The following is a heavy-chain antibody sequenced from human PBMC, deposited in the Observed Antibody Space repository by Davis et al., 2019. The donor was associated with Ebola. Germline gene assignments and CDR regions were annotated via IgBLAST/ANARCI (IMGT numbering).Heavy chain of an antibody. J-gene: IGHJ4*02. D-gene: IGHD2-15*01. V-gene: IGHV1-69*13. CDR2: IIPVFRTA. CDR3: AHLGPQRYCSGGGCHGYLGY. CDR1: GDTLTSYA. Sequence: SVQVSCKAVGDTLTSYAMTWVRQAPGQGLEWMGGIIPVFRTANYAQKFQGRVTITADESTRTAYMELNGLRSEDTAVYYCAHLGPQRYCSGGGCHGYLGYWGQGTLVTVSS.